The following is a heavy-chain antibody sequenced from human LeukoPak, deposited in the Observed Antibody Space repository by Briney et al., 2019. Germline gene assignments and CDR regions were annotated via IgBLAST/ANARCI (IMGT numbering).Heavy chain of an antibody. Sequence: SETLSLTCSVSGGSISSSSNYWGRIRQPPGKGLEWIGSFYSSGSTNYNPSLKSRVTVSVDTSKNQFSLRLSSVTAADTAVYYCARQIRFTSDAFDIWGQGTMVTVSS. CDR1: GGSISSSSNY. CDR2: FYSSGST. CDR3: ARQIRFTSDAFDI. V-gene: IGHV4-39*01. J-gene: IGHJ3*02. D-gene: IGHD3-3*01.